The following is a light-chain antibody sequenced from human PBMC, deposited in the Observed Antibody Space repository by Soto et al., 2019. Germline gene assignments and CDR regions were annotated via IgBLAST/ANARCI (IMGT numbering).Light chain of an antibody. CDR2: DAS. CDR3: QQRGSWPLT. J-gene: IGKJ4*01. Sequence: EVVLAQSPATLSLSPGERATLSCRASQSVSSYLAWYQQKPGQSPRLLIYDASNRAADIPARFNGSGSGTDFTLTISALEPEDFAVYYCQQRGSWPLTFGGGTKVDIK. V-gene: IGKV3-11*01. CDR1: QSVSSY.